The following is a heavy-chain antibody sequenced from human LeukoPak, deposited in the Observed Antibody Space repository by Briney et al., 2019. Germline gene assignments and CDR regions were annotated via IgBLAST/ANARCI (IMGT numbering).Heavy chain of an antibody. J-gene: IGHJ4*02. CDR2: IRSKANSYAT. CDR3: TLASWEADY. V-gene: IGHV3-73*01. CDR1: GFTFSGSA. D-gene: IGHD1-26*01. Sequence: GGSLRLSCAASGFTFSGSAMHWVRQASGKGLEWVGRIRSKANSYATAYAASVKGRFTISRDDSKNTAYLQMNSLKTEDTAVYYCTLASWEADYWGQGTLVTVSS.